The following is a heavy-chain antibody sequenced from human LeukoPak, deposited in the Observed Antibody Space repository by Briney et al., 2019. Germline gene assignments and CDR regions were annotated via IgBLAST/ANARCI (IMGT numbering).Heavy chain of an antibody. D-gene: IGHD3-3*02. CDR3: AREPFWSGYRTPDY. Sequence: SETLSLTCTVSGGSISSADYYWSWIRQPPGKGLEWIGYIYYSGSTYYNPSLKSRVTISVDTSKNQFSLRLSSVTAADTAVYYCAREPFWSGYRTPDYWGQGTLVTVSS. V-gene: IGHV4-30-4*08. J-gene: IGHJ4*02. CDR1: GGSISSADYY. CDR2: IYYSGST.